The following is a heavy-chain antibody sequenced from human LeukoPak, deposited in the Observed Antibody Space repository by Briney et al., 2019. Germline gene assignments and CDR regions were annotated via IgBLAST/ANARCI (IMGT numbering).Heavy chain of an antibody. Sequence: GGFLRLSCVASWLAFSSYSMHWVRQAPGKGLEWVGVISYDGSDEYYTDSVKGRFTISRDNSKNTVYLQMSSLRADDTAVYYCARDFTPEWFDIHWGQGTLVTVS. D-gene: IGHD3-3*01. CDR2: ISYDGSDE. CDR3: ARDFTPEWFDIH. CDR1: WLAFSSYS. V-gene: IGHV3-30*04. J-gene: IGHJ4*02.